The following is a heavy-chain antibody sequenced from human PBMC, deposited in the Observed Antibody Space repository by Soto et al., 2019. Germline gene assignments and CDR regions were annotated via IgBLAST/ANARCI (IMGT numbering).Heavy chain of an antibody. CDR3: ARQQEDTMVRGGNWFDP. Sequence: SQTLSLTCTVSGGSISSSSYYWGWIRQPPGKGLEWIGSIYYSGSTYYNPSLKSRVTISVDTSKNQFSLKLSSVTAADTAVYYCARQQEDTMVRGGNWFDPWGQGTLVTVSS. D-gene: IGHD3-10*01. V-gene: IGHV4-39*01. CDR2: IYYSGST. J-gene: IGHJ5*02. CDR1: GGSISSSSYY.